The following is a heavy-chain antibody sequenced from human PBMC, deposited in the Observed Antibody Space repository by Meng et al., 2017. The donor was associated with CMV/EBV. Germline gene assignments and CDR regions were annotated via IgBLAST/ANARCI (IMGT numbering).Heavy chain of an antibody. CDR3: AKVRPPYYYYGMDV. J-gene: IGHJ6*02. Sequence: GESLKISCAASGFTFSTYSMHWVRQAPGKGLEWVSYISSSSTTIYYADSVKGRFTISRDNAKNSLYLQMNSLRAEDTAVYYCAKVRPPYYYYGMDVWGQGTTVTVSS. V-gene: IGHV3-48*04. CDR1: GFTFSTYS. CDR2: ISSSSTTI.